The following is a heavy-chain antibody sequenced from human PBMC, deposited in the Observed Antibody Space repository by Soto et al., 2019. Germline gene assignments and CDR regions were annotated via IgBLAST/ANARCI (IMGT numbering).Heavy chain of an antibody. V-gene: IGHV6-1*01. CDR3: ARDDMVRGVIHPYGLDV. Sequence: PSQTLSLTCAISGDSVSSNSAAWNWIWQSPSRGLEWLGRTYYRSKWYNDYAVSVKSRITINPDTSKNYSSVQLNSVTPEDTAVYYCARDDMVRGVIHPYGLDVWEQGTTVAVTS. CDR1: GDSVSSNSAA. D-gene: IGHD3-10*01. J-gene: IGHJ6*01. CDR2: TYYRSKWYN.